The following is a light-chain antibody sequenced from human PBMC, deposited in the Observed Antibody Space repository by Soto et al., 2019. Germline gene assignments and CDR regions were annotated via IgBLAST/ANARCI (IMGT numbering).Light chain of an antibody. CDR3: QQYNTWLRT. V-gene: IGKV3-15*01. J-gene: IGKJ1*01. Sequence: EIVMTQSPGTLSVSPGERAFLACRASENGNSNLAWYQQKPGQAPRLLIYGASTRATGIPARFSGSGSGTYFTLTISGLQSEDFAFYYCQQYNTWLRTFGQGTQV. CDR1: ENGNSN. CDR2: GAS.